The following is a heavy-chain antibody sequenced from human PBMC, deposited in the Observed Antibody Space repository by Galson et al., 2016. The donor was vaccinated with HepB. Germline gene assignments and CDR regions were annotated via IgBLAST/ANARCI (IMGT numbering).Heavy chain of an antibody. CDR3: ARLVNTIPTSNTGIHAFES. D-gene: IGHD5-12*01. Sequence: SETLSLTCTVSGDSIRSSNYYWGWIRQPPGKGLEWIANIYYSGTTHYNPSLKSRVTISVDTSKNQFSLRVTSVNAADTAVYYCARLVNTIPTSNTGIHAFESWGQDTMVTVSS. J-gene: IGHJ3*02. CDR2: IYYSGTT. CDR1: GDSIRSSNYY. V-gene: IGHV4-39*01.